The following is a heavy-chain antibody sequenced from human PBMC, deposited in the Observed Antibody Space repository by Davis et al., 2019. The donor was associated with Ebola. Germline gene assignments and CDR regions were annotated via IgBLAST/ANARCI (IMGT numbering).Heavy chain of an antibody. CDR2: IYTSGST. CDR3: ARDRFDCSGGRYYIPRLSYWYFDL. Sequence: SETLSLTCTVSGYSISSGYYWSWIRQPAGKGLEWIGRIYTSGSTNYNPSLKSRVTMSVDTSKNQFSLKLSSVTAAYTAVYYCARDRFDCSGGRYYIPRLSYWYFDLWGRGTLVTVSS. D-gene: IGHD2-15*01. CDR1: GYSISSGYY. J-gene: IGHJ2*01. V-gene: IGHV4-4*07.